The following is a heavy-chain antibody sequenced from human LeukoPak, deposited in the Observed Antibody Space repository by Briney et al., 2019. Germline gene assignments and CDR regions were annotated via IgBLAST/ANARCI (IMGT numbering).Heavy chain of an antibody. CDR1: GGSFSGYY. V-gene: IGHV4-34*01. J-gene: IGHJ4*02. D-gene: IGHD6-19*01. Sequence: PSETLSLTCGVYGGSFSGYYWSWIRQSPGRGLEWIGEINQSGNTNYNPSLKSRVTISVDTSKNQFSLKLSSVTAADTGVYYCATKYSVAVAANPPYFDYGGQATLVTVSS. CDR3: ATKYSVAVAANPPYFDY. CDR2: INQSGNT.